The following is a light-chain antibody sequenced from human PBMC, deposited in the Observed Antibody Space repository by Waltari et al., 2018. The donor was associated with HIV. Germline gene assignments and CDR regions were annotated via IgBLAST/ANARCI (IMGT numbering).Light chain of an antibody. CDR1: SSNIGAGYD. V-gene: IGLV1-40*01. CDR2: ADD. CDR3: QSYDSSLSGSFV. Sequence: QSVLTQPPSVSGAPGQRVTISCTGSSSNIGAGYDVHWFQQLPGTAPKLLIHADDNRPAGVPDRCAGSKSGTSSSLAITGLQAEDEADYYCQSYDSSLSGSFVFGTGTKVTVL. J-gene: IGLJ1*01.